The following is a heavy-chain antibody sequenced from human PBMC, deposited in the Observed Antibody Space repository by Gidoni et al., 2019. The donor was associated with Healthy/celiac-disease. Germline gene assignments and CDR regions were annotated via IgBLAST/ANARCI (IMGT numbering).Heavy chain of an antibody. J-gene: IGHJ3*02. V-gene: IGHV3-48*01. CDR3: ARDYYCSGGSCYSVIMGDAFDI. CDR2: ISSSSSNI. D-gene: IGHD2-15*01. Sequence: EVQLVESGGGLVQPGGSLRLSCAASGFTFSSDSMNWVRQAPGKGLEWVSYISSSSSNIYYADSVKGRFTISRDNAKNSLYLQMNSLRAEDTAVYYCARDYYCSGGSCYSVIMGDAFDIWGQGTMVTVSS. CDR1: GFTFSSDS.